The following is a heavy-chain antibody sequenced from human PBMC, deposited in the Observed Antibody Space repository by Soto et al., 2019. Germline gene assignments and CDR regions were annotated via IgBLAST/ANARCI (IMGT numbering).Heavy chain of an antibody. D-gene: IGHD1-26*01. CDR2: IYYSGST. CDR3: ASTRPQLLVEAFDI. V-gene: IGHV4-39*01. J-gene: IGHJ3*02. CDR1: GGSISSSSYY. Sequence: SETLSLTCTVSGGSISSSSYYWGWIRQPPGKGLEWIGSIYYSGSTYYNPSLNSRVTISVDTSKNQFSLKLSSVTAADTAVYYCASTRPQLLVEAFDICGQGTMATVSS.